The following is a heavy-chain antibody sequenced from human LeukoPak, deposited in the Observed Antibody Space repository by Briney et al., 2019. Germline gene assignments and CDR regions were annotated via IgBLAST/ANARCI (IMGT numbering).Heavy chain of an antibody. CDR3: AKDMGISSGYYFSY. J-gene: IGHJ4*02. V-gene: IGHV3-9*01. D-gene: IGHD3-22*01. CDR1: GFTFDDYA. CDR2: INWNSGSI. Sequence: GGSLRLSCAASGFTFDDYAMHWVRQAPGKGLEWVSGINWNSGSIGYADSVKGRFTISRDNAKNSLYLQTNSLRAEDTALYYCAKDMGISSGYYFSYWGQGTLVTVSS.